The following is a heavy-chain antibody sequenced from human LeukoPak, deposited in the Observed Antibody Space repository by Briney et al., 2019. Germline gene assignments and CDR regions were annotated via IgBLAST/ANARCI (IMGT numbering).Heavy chain of an antibody. J-gene: IGHJ3*02. V-gene: IGHV1-46*01. CDR1: GDTFTSYY. CDR2: INPSGTST. Sequence: ASVKVSCKASGDTFTSYYMHWVRQAPGQGLECMGIINPSGTSTSYAQKFQGRVTMTRDISTSTAYMELSSLRSEDTAVYYCARGRHYYDSSDYYYEGDAFDIWGQGTMVTVSS. CDR3: ARGRHYYDSSDYYYEGDAFDI. D-gene: IGHD3-22*01.